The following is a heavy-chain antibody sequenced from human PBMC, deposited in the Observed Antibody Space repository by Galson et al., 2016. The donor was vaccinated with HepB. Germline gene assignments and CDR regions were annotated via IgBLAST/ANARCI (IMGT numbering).Heavy chain of an antibody. CDR3: ARDRQTYDGDCLDY. Sequence: SLRLSCAGSGFTFSSYSMNWVRQAPGKGLEWVSYISSSSNTIYYADSVKGRFTISRDNSKDSLYLQINGLRPEDTGIYYCARDRQTYDGDCLDYWGQGTLVTVSS. V-gene: IGHV3-48*01. D-gene: IGHD4-17*01. J-gene: IGHJ4*02. CDR1: GFTFSSYS. CDR2: ISSSSNTI.